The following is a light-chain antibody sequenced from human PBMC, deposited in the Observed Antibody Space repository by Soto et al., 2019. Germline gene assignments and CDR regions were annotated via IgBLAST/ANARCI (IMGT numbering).Light chain of an antibody. CDR2: SAS. V-gene: IGKV3-15*01. CDR3: HQSNDWPRT. J-gene: IGKJ1*01. Sequence: ETVMTQSPASLSVSPGERVTLSCRASQSVGTRLAWYLQRPGQAPRLLIYSASARATGIPTRFSAGWSGTEFTLTISSLQFEDFGIYYCHQSNDWPRTFGQVTKVEIK. CDR1: QSVGTR.